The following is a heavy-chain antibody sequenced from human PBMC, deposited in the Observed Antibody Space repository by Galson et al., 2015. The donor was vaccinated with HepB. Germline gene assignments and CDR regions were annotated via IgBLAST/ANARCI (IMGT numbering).Heavy chain of an antibody. CDR3: ASLRGTDPLGFDY. V-gene: IGHV5-51*01. CDR2: IYPAYSDA. J-gene: IGHJ4*02. CDR1: GYNFATHW. D-gene: IGHD3-16*01. Sequence: QSRAEVKKPGESLKISFQSSGYNFATHWIGWVRQMPGQGLEWVGIIYPAYSDARYCPTFQGQVTISADKSISTAYLQWSSLKASVTAMYYCASLRGTDPLGFDYWGQGTLVTVSS.